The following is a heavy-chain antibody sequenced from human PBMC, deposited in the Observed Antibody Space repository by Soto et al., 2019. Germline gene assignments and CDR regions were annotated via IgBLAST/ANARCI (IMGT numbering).Heavy chain of an antibody. CDR2: ISLSSSSI. J-gene: IGHJ4*02. CDR3: ARGGWNDLFDK. D-gene: IGHD1-1*01. V-gene: IGHV3-48*02. Sequence: EVQLVESGGALVQPGGSLRLSCTASGFTFSSFSMNWVRQAPGRGLAWVSYISLSSSSISYADYVKGRFTTSRDNAKNSLYLQMNSLRDDDTAVYYCARGGWNDLFDKWGQGTLVTVSS. CDR1: GFTFSSFS.